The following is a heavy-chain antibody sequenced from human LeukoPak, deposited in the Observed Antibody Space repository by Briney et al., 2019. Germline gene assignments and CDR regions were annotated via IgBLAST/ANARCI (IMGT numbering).Heavy chain of an antibody. CDR1: GFDVNDNF. CDR3: VRRHDY. CDR2: IYASGGA. Sequence: PGGSLRLSCVASGFDVNDNFMIWVRQAPGQGLEWISIIYASGGAYHSESVKGRFSAFRHTSKNTIFLQMNNLRADDTAMYYCVRRHDYWGQGTLVTVSS. J-gene: IGHJ4*02. V-gene: IGHV3-53*01.